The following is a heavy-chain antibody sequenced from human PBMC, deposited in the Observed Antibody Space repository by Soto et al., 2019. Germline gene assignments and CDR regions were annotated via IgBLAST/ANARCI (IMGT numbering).Heavy chain of an antibody. CDR3: ARDRRARGSYSLYYYYGMDV. CDR1: GYTFTSYG. J-gene: IGHJ6*02. V-gene: IGHV1-18*01. D-gene: IGHD1-26*01. CDR2: ISAYNGNT. Sequence: ASVKVSCKASGYTFTSYGISWVRQAPGQGLEWMGWISAYNGNTSYAQKLQGRVTMTTDTSTSTAYMELRSLRSDDTAVYYCARDRRARGSYSLYYYYGMDVWGQGTTVTVSS.